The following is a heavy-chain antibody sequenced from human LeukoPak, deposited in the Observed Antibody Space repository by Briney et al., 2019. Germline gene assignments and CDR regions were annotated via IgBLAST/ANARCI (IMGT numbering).Heavy chain of an antibody. Sequence: GESLKISCKGSGYSFTSYWIGWVRQMPGKGLEWMGIIYPGDSDTRYSPSFQGQVTISADKSISTAYLQWSSLKASDTAMHYCARGGACSSTSCYFDYWGQGTLVTVSS. CDR2: IYPGDSDT. V-gene: IGHV5-51*01. CDR3: ARGGACSSTSCYFDY. J-gene: IGHJ4*02. D-gene: IGHD2-2*01. CDR1: GYSFTSYW.